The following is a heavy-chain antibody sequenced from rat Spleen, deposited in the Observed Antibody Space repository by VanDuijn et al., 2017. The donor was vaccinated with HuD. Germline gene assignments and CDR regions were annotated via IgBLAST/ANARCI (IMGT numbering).Heavy chain of an antibody. CDR2: ISPSGGNT. Sequence: EVQLVESDGGLVQPGRSLKLSCAASGFTFSDYYMAWVRQAPTKGLEWVATISPSGGNTYYRDSVKGRFTISRANTKSPLYLQMDSLRSDDTATDFCAGAGYLRDWYFDFWGPGTMVTVSS. V-gene: IGHV5-25*01. D-gene: IGHD2-2*01. CDR3: AGAGYLRDWYFDF. CDR1: GFTFSDYY. J-gene: IGHJ1*01.